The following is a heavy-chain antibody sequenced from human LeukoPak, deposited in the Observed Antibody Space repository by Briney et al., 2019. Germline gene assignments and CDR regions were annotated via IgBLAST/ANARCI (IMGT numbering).Heavy chain of an antibody. D-gene: IGHD4-23*01. CDR2: ISYDGSNK. CDR3: AKSEMTTVVHDAFDI. Sequence: GGSLRLSCAASGFTFSSYGMHWVRQAPGKGLEWVAVISYDGSNKYYADSVKGRFTISRDNSKNTLYLQMNSLRAEDTAVYYCAKSEMTTVVHDAFDIWGQGTMVTVSS. CDR1: GFTFSSYG. J-gene: IGHJ3*02. V-gene: IGHV3-30*18.